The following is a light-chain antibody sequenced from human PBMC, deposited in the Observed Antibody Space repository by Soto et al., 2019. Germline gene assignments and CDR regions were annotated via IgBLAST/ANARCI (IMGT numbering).Light chain of an antibody. CDR1: QDIRGA. Sequence: AIQVTQSSSSLSASVGDRVTITCLASQDIRGALAWYQQKPGKPPKLLIYDVSTLENGVPSRFSGDSSGTQFTLTISGLQPVDFGTYYCQQFNSYPITFGHGTRLEIK. V-gene: IGKV1-13*02. CDR2: DVS. CDR3: QQFNSYPIT. J-gene: IGKJ5*01.